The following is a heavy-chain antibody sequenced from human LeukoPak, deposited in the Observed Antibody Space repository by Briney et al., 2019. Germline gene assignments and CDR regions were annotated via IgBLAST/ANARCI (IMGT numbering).Heavy chain of an antibody. D-gene: IGHD3-10*01. CDR3: AKDYRITMVRGVHDAFDS. V-gene: IGHV3-30*02. Sequence: GESLRLSCAASGFTFTTYWMSWVRQSPGEGLEWVAFIRYDGTEKEYADSVKGRFTISRDTSNNTLFLQMNSLGADDTAVYYCAKDYRITMVRGVHDAFDSWGQGAMVTVSS. CDR1: GFTFTTYW. J-gene: IGHJ3*01. CDR2: IRYDGTEK.